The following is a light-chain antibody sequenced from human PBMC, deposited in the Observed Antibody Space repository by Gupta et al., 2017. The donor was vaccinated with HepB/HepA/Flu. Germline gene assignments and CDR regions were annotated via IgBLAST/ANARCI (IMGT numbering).Light chain of an antibody. CDR2: GKN. CDR3: NSRDSSGNSLV. J-gene: IGLJ3*02. CDR1: SLRSYY. V-gene: IGLV3-19*01. Sequence: SSELTQDPPVSVALGQTVRIQCKGDSLRSYYASWYQQKPGQAPVLVIYGKNNRPSGIPDRFSGSSSGNTASLTITGAQAEDEADYYCNSRDSSGNSLVFGGGTKLTVL.